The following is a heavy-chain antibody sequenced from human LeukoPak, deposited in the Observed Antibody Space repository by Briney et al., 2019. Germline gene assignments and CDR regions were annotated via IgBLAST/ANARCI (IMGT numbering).Heavy chain of an antibody. CDR3: AKDWARDIVVVPAAGVDY. Sequence: GGSLRLSCAASGFTFSSFSMNWVRQAPGKGLEWVSYIRTSGTNTDYTGSVKGRFTISRDNAKNSLYLQMNSLRAEDTAVYYCAKDWARDIVVVPAAGVDYWGQGTLVTVSS. V-gene: IGHV3-48*04. CDR2: IRTSGTNT. J-gene: IGHJ4*02. CDR1: GFTFSSFS. D-gene: IGHD2-2*01.